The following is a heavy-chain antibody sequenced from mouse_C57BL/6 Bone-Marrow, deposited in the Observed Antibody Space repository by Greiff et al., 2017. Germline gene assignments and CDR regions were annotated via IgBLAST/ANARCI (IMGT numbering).Heavy chain of an antibody. Sequence: EVQLQQSGGGLVQPGGSMKLSCAASGFTFSDAWMDWVRQSPEKGLEWVAEIRNKANNHATYYAESVKGMFTISRDDSKSSVYLQMNSLRAEDTGIYYCTRPEDDGYHWYFDVWGTGTTVTVSS. CDR3: TRPEDDGYHWYFDV. D-gene: IGHD2-3*01. J-gene: IGHJ1*03. CDR1: GFTFSDAW. CDR2: IRNKANNHAT. V-gene: IGHV6-6*01.